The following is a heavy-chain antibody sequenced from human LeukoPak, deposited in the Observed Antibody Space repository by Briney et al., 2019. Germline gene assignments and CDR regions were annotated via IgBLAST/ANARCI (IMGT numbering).Heavy chain of an antibody. CDR1: GYTFTSYG. D-gene: IGHD3-9*01. V-gene: IGHV1-18*01. Sequence: GASVTVSCTASGYTFTSYGISWVRQAPGQGLEWMGWISAYNGNTNYAQTLQGRVTITTDTSTSTAYMELRSLRSDDTAVYYCARGVGYYDIQDGWGQGTLVTVSS. J-gene: IGHJ4*02. CDR3: ARGVGYYDIQDG. CDR2: ISAYNGNT.